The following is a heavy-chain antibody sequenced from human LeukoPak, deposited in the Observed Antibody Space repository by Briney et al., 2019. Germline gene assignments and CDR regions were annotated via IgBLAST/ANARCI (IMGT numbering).Heavy chain of an antibody. CDR3: ARDRQPGLPCMDV. Sequence: GGSLRLSCAASGFTFSSYGMHWVRQAPGKGLEWVAVISYDGSNKYYADSVKGRFTIPRDNSKNTLYLQMNSLRAEDTAVYYCARDRQPGLPCMDVWGQGTTVTVSS. CDR2: ISYDGSNK. CDR1: GFTFSSYG. D-gene: IGHD2-15*01. J-gene: IGHJ6*02. V-gene: IGHV3-30*03.